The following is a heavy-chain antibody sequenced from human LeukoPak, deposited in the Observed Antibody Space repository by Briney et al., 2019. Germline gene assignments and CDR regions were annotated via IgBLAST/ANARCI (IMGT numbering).Heavy chain of an antibody. CDR1: GGSFSGYY. Sequence: SETLSLNCAVYGGSFSGYYWSWIRQPPGKGLEWIGEINHSGSTNYNPSLKSRVTISVDTSKNQFSLKLSSVTAADTAVYYCARGPTLRYFDWLFFDYWGQGTLVTVSS. CDR3: ARGPTLRYFDWLFFDY. J-gene: IGHJ4*02. CDR2: INHSGST. D-gene: IGHD3-9*01. V-gene: IGHV4-34*01.